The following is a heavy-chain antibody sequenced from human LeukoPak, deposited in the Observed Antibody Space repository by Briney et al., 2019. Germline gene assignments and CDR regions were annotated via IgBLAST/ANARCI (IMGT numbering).Heavy chain of an antibody. CDR1: GLTFSSYW. CDR3: AREDSSGYYYDY. Sequence: GGSLRLSCAASGLTFSSYWMHWVRQAPGKGLVWVSRINSDGSSTSYADSVKGRFTISRDNAKNTLYLQMNSLRAEDTAVYYCAREDSSGYYYDYWGQGTLVTVSS. V-gene: IGHV3-74*01. D-gene: IGHD3-22*01. J-gene: IGHJ4*02. CDR2: INSDGSST.